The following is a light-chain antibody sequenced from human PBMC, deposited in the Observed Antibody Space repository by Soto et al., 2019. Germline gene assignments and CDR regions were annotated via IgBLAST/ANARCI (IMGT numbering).Light chain of an antibody. J-gene: IGKJ5*01. CDR2: GAS. Sequence: EIVMTQSPATLSVSPWERATLSGRASQNILSNLAWYQQKPGQAPRLLIYGASTRATGIPARFSGSGSGTEFTLTISSLQSEDFEIYYCQQYNNWPITFGQGTRMEIK. V-gene: IGKV3-15*01. CDR3: QQYNNWPIT. CDR1: QNILSN.